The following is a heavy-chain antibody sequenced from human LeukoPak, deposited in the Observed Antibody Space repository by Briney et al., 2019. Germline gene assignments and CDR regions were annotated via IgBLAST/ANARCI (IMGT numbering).Heavy chain of an antibody. Sequence: GGSLRLSCAASGFTFSSYGMSWIRQAPGKGLEWVPYISSSGSTIYYADSVKGRFTISRDNAKNSLYLQMNSLRAEDTAVYYCASGRDREMATIKYWGQGTLVTVSS. D-gene: IGHD5-24*01. CDR2: ISSSGSTI. CDR1: GFTFSSYG. CDR3: ASGRDREMATIKY. J-gene: IGHJ4*02. V-gene: IGHV3-48*04.